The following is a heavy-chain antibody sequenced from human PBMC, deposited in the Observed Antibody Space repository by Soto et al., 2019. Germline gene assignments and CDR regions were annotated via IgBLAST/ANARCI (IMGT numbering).Heavy chain of an antibody. V-gene: IGHV5-51*01. CDR3: ARAPSPGWYQQFDY. Sequence: GESLKISCEASGYVFANYWIGWVRQMPGKGLEWMGIIYPGDSDTTYSPSFQGHVTISADKSTSTVYLEWSSLEASDTATYYCARAPSPGWYQQFDYWGQGTLVTVSS. CDR1: GYVFANYW. D-gene: IGHD2-15*01. J-gene: IGHJ4*02. CDR2: IYPGDSDT.